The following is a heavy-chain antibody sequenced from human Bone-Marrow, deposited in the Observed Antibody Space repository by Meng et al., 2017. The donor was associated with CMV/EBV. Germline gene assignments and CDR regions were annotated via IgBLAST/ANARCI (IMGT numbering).Heavy chain of an antibody. CDR1: GFTFSSYG. V-gene: IGHV3-30*02. J-gene: IGHJ6*02. CDR2: IRYDGSNK. CDR3: ARALHSSSWYAQSYYYYGMDV. D-gene: IGHD6-13*01. Sequence: GGSLRLSCAASGFTFSSYGMHWVRQAPGKGLEWVAFIRYDGSNKYYADSVKGRFTISRDNSKNTLYLQMNSLRAEDTAVYYCARALHSSSWYAQSYYYYGMDVWGQGTTVTFYS.